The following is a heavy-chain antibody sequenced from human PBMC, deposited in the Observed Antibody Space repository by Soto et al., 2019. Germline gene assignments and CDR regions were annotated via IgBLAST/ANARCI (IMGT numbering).Heavy chain of an antibody. Sequence: EVQLVESGGGLVKPGGSLRLSCTASGLSFSSDSMNWVRQAPGKGLEWVSSISGSSSYIYYADSVRGRFTISRDNAKNSVYLQMNSLRAEDTAVYYCARGLGYCNVGSCSGAFDMWGHGTMVTVSS. CDR2: ISGSSSYI. V-gene: IGHV3-21*01. D-gene: IGHD2-15*01. J-gene: IGHJ3*02. CDR3: ARGLGYCNVGSCSGAFDM. CDR1: GLSFSSDS.